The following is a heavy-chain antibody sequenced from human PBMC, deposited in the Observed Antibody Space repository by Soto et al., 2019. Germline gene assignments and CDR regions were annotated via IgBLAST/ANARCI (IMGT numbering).Heavy chain of an antibody. CDR2: IDPSDSYT. CDR3: ARQKVAVAGTTPDLDV. D-gene: IGHD6-19*01. J-gene: IGHJ6*02. Sequence: PGESLKISCKGSGYSFTSYWISWVRQMPGKGLEWMGRIDPSDSYTNYSPSFQGHVTISADKSISTAYLQWSSLKASDTAMYYCARQKVAVAGTTPDLDVWGQGTTVTVSS. V-gene: IGHV5-10-1*01. CDR1: GYSFTSYW.